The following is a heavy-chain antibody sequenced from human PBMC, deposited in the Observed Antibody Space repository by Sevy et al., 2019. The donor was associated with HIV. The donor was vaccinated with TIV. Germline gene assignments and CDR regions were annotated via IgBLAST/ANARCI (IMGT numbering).Heavy chain of an antibody. V-gene: IGHV1-69*13. J-gene: IGHJ4*02. CDR1: GGTFSSYA. D-gene: IGHD1-20*01. Sequence: ASVKVSCKASGGTFSSYAISWVRQAPGQGLEWMGGIIPIFGTANYAQKFQGRVTTTADESTSTAYMELSSLRSEDTAVYYCARSPITGTTWAFDYWGQGTLVTVSS. CDR3: ARSPITGTTWAFDY. CDR2: IIPIFGTA.